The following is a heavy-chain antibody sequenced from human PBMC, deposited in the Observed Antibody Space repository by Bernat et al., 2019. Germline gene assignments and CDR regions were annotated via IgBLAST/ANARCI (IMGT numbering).Heavy chain of an antibody. Sequence: EVQLVESGGGLVKPGGSLRLSCAASGFTFSNAWMSWVRQAPGKGLEWVGRIKSKTDGGTTDYAAPVKGRFTISRDDSKNTLYLQMNSLRAEDTAVYYCARDRGYSGSSSLDYWGQGTLVTVSS. CDR2: IKSKTDGGTT. CDR3: ARDRGYSGSSSLDY. D-gene: IGHD1-26*01. J-gene: IGHJ4*02. CDR1: GFTFSNAW. V-gene: IGHV3-15*01.